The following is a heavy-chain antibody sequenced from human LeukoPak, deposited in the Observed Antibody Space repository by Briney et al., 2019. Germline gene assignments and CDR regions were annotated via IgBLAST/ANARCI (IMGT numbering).Heavy chain of an antibody. CDR2: IYHSGST. V-gene: IGHV4-38-2*02. CDR3: ARGGIIVGVDY. J-gene: IGHJ4*02. CDR1: GYSINSGYY. Sequence: PSETLSLTCTVSGYSINSGYYWAWIRQPPGKALEYIGSIYHSGSTYYNPSLKSRVTISVDTSKNQFSLKLSSVTAADTAVYYCARGGIIVGVDYWGLGTLVTVSS. D-gene: IGHD1-26*01.